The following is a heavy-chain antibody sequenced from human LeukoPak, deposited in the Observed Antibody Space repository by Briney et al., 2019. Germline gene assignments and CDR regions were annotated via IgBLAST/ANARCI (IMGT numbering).Heavy chain of an antibody. J-gene: IGHJ4*02. CDR3: ARGTGGSGIDY. CDR2: ISSSSSYI. D-gene: IGHD2-8*02. V-gene: IGHV3-21*01. Sequence: MTGGSLRLSCAASGFTFSSYSMNWVRQAPGKGLEWVSSISSSSSYIYYADSVKGRFTISRDNAKNSLYLQMNSLRAEDTAVYYCARGTGGSGIDYWGQGTLVTVSS. CDR1: GFTFSSYS.